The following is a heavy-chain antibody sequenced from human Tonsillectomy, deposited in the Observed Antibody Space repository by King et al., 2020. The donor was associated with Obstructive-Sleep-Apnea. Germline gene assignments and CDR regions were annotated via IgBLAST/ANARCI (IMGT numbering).Heavy chain of an antibody. J-gene: IGHJ4*02. V-gene: IGHV3-7*03. CDR1: GFTFSSYW. Sequence: VQLVESGGGLVQPGGSLRLSCAASGFTFSSYWMSWVRQAPGKGLEWVANIKQDGSEKYYVDSVKGRFTISRDNAKNSLYLQMNSLRAGDTAVYYCARNAGSWFQRGFDYWGQGTLVTVSS. D-gene: IGHD6-13*01. CDR3: ARNAGSWFQRGFDY. CDR2: IKQDGSEK.